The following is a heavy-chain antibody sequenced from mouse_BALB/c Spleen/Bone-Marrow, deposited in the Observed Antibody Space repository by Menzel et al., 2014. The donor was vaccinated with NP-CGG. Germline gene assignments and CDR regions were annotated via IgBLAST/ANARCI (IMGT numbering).Heavy chain of an antibody. CDR1: GFTFSSFG. J-gene: IGHJ2*01. CDR2: ISSGSSTI. V-gene: IGHV5-17*02. Sequence: EVNVVESGGGLVQPRGSRKLSCAASGFTFSSFGMHWVRQAPEKGLEWVAYISSGSSTIYYGDTVMGRFTISRDNPKNTLFLQMTSLRSEDTATYYCVRSGSSSGYFDYWGQGTTLTFSS. D-gene: IGHD1-1*01. CDR3: VRSGSSSGYFDY.